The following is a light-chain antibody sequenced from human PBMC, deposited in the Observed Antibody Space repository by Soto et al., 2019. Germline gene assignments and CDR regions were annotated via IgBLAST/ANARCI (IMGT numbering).Light chain of an antibody. CDR2: KAS. V-gene: IGKV1-5*03. Sequence: DSPMTQSPSTLSGTVGDRVTIPCRASQTISSWLAWYQQKPGKAPKLLIYKASTLKSGVPSRFSGSESGTEFTLTISSLQSEDFAVYYCQQYHDWPRTFGRGTKVDIK. CDR3: QQYHDWPRT. CDR1: QTISSW. J-gene: IGKJ1*01.